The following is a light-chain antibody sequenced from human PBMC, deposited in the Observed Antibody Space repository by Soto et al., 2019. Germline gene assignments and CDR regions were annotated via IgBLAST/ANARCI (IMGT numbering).Light chain of an antibody. J-gene: IGKJ1*01. CDR1: QSACNF. Sequence: EIVMTQTPATLSVSPGETASLSCRASQSACNFLAWYQQKPGQAPRLLIYYISTRATGIPARFSGSGSGTEFTLTISSLQSEDFAVYYCQQYNNWPRTFGQGTKVDIK. CDR3: QQYNNWPRT. CDR2: YIS. V-gene: IGKV3D-15*01.